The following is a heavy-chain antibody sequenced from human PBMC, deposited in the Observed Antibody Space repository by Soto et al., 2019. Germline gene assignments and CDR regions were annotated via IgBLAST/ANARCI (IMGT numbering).Heavy chain of an antibody. V-gene: IGHV4-34*01. CDR2: INHSGST. D-gene: IGHD6-19*01. CDR1: GGSFSGYY. CDR3: ARDSLGIAVLGTGRSKNNWFDP. Sequence: QVQLQQWGAGLLKPSETLSLTCAVYGGSFSGYYWSWIRQPPGKGLEWIGEINHSGSTNYNPSLKSRVTISIDTSKTPFSLKLSSVTAADTAIYYCARDSLGIAVLGTGRSKNNWFDPWGQGTLVTVSS. J-gene: IGHJ5*02.